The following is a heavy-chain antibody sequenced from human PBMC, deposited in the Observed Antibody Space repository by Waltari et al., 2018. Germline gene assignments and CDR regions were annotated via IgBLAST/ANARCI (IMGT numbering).Heavy chain of an antibody. CDR3: ATDRLSGRGNWFDP. CDR2: IYHSGST. CDR1: GYSISSGYY. D-gene: IGHD3-10*01. Sequence: QVQLQESGPGLVKPSETLSLTCAVSGYSISSGYYWGWIRQPPGKGLEWIGSIYHSGSTYYNPSLKSRVTISVDTSKNQFSLKLSSVTAADTAVYYCATDRLSGRGNWFDPWGQGTLVTVSS. V-gene: IGHV4-38-2*02. J-gene: IGHJ5*02.